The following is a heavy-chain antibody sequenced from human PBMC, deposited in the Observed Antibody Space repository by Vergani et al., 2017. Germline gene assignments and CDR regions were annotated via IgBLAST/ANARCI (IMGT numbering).Heavy chain of an antibody. V-gene: IGHV1-2*02. Sequence: QVQLVQSGAEVKKPGASVKVSCKASGYTFTGYYMHWVRQAPGQGLEWMGWINPNSGDTNYAQKFQGRVTMTRDTSISTAYMELSRLRSDDTAVYYCARGIGSGSYYTDWYFDLWGRGTLVTVSS. CDR3: ARGIGSGSYYTDWYFDL. J-gene: IGHJ2*01. CDR1: GYTFTGYY. D-gene: IGHD3-10*01. CDR2: INPNSGDT.